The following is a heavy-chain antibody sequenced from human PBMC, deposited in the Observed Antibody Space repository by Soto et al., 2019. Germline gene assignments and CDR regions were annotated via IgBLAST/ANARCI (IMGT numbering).Heavy chain of an antibody. J-gene: IGHJ4*02. CDR1: GYTFSSDD. V-gene: IGHV1-8*01. CDR2: MNPNSGNT. CDR3: ARSRILDY. Sequence: QVQLVQSGADVKKPGASVKVSCKTSGYTFSSDDINWVRQATGQGLEWMGWMNPNSGNTGYVQKFQGRVTMTRNTSISTAYLELSSLRSEDTAVYYCARSRILDYWGQGTLVTVSS.